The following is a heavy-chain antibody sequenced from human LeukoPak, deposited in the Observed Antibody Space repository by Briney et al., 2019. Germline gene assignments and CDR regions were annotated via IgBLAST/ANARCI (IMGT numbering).Heavy chain of an antibody. V-gene: IGHV3-21*01. D-gene: IGHD3-22*01. CDR1: EFTFSSFT. Sequence: GGSLRLSCAASEFTFSSFTMSWVRQAPGKGLEWVSSISSSSSYIYYADSVKGRFTISRDNGKNSLYLQMNSLRAEDTAVYYCARDHYYDSSGNYYGGYYFDYWGQGTLVTVSS. CDR2: ISSSSSYI. CDR3: ARDHYYDSSGNYYGGYYFDY. J-gene: IGHJ4*02.